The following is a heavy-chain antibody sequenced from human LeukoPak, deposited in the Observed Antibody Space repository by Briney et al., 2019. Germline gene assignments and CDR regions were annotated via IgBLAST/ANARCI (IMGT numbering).Heavy chain of an antibody. Sequence: GGSLRLSCAASGFTFSSYGMHWVRQAPGKGLEWVAVISYDGSNKYYADSVKGRFTISRDNSKNTLYLQVNSLRAEDTAVYYCAKDRSLSLWGQGTLVTVSS. CDR1: GFTFSSYG. J-gene: IGHJ4*02. V-gene: IGHV3-30*18. CDR3: AKDRSLSL. CDR2: ISYDGSNK. D-gene: IGHD2-2*01.